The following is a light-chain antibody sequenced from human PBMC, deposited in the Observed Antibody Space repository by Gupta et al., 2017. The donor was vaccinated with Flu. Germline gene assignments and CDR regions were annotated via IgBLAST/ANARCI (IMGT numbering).Light chain of an antibody. Sequence: KSNIGINDVYWYQQLPGAAPKLLIYRSNQRPSGVPDRFSGSKSDTSASLAISGLRSEDEADYYCAAWDDRLSGVVFGGGTKLTVL. CDR3: AAWDDRLSGVV. CDR1: KSNIGIND. V-gene: IGLV1-47*01. CDR2: RSN. J-gene: IGLJ2*01.